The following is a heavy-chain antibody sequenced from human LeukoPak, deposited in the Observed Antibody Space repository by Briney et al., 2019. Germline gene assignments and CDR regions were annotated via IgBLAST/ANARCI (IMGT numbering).Heavy chain of an antibody. V-gene: IGHV3-21*01. Sequence: GGSLRLSCAASGFTFSAYSMNLGRQAPGEGLEWVSSISSGSRYIYYADSVKGRFTISRDNSKNTLYLQMNRLRAEDTAVYYCARTLGFDIWGQGTMVTVSS. CDR3: ARTLGFDI. CDR2: ISSGSRYI. J-gene: IGHJ3*02. CDR1: GFTFSAYS.